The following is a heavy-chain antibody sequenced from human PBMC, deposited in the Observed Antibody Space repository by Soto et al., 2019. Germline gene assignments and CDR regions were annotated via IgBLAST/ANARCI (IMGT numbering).Heavy chain of an antibody. Sequence: GGSLRLSCAASGFTFSSYAMSWVRQAPGKGLEWVSAISGSGGSTYYADSVKGRFTISRDNSKNTLYLQMNSLRAEDTAVYYCAKADSTGAGEYSNHKYYYYGMDVWGQGTTVTVSS. D-gene: IGHD4-4*01. CDR1: GFTFSSYA. CDR3: AKADSTGAGEYSNHKYYYYGMDV. J-gene: IGHJ6*02. CDR2: ISGSGGST. V-gene: IGHV3-23*01.